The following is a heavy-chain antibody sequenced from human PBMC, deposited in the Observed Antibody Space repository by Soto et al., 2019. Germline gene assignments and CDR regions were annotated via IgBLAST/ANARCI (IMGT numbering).Heavy chain of an antibody. CDR3: ARELGYCSSTSCQYYFDY. Sequence: PGGSLRLSCAASGFTFSDYAMSWVRQAPGKGLEWISYISSSGSTIYYADSGKGRFTISRDNAKNSLFLQMNSLRAEDTAVYYCARELGYCSSTSCQYYFDYWGQGTLVTVSS. D-gene: IGHD2-2*01. V-gene: IGHV3-11*04. CDR2: ISSSGSTI. CDR1: GFTFSDYA. J-gene: IGHJ4*02.